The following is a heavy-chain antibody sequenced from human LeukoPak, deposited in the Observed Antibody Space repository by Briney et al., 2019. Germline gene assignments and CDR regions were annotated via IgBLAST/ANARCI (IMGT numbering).Heavy chain of an antibody. CDR3: AVDVIYESD. CDR2: IVVGSGNT. CDR1: GFTFSNSA. J-gene: IGHJ4*02. Sequence: SVKVSCKASGFTFSNSAVQWVRQARGQRLEWIGWIVVGSGNTNYAQKSQERVTITRDMSTSTAYMELSSLRSEDTAVYYCAVDVIYESDWGQGTLVTVSS. V-gene: IGHV1-58*01. D-gene: IGHD2/OR15-2a*01.